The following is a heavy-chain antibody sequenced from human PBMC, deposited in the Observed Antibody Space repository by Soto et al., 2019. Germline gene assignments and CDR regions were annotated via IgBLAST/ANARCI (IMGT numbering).Heavy chain of an antibody. J-gene: IGHJ4*02. CDR1: EYSFTSYW. D-gene: IGHD3-22*01. CDR3: ARHPLSYYYDSSGYQGDY. V-gene: IGHV5-10-1*01. CDR2: IDPSDSYT. Sequence: GESLKISCKGSEYSFTSYWISWVRQMPGKGLEWMGRIDPSDSYTNYSPSFQGHVTISADKSISTAYLQWSSLKASDTAMYYCARHPLSYYYDSSGYQGDYWGQGTLVTVSS.